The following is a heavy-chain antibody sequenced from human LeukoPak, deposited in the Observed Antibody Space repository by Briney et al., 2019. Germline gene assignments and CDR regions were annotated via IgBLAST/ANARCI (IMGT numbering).Heavy chain of an antibody. Sequence: SETLSLTCTVSGGSISSYYWSWIRQPPGKGLEWIGEINHSGSTNYNPSLKSRVTISVDTSKNQFSLKLSSVTAADTAVYYCARGRRWLQLGTYYYYYYMDVWGKGTTVTVSS. D-gene: IGHD5-24*01. CDR1: GGSISSYY. J-gene: IGHJ6*03. V-gene: IGHV4-34*01. CDR2: INHSGST. CDR3: ARGRRWLQLGTYYYYYYMDV.